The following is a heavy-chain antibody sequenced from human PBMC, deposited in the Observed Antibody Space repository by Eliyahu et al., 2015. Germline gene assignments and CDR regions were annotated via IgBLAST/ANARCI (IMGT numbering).Heavy chain of an antibody. CDR1: GXPFSAYY. D-gene: IGHD4-11*01. CDR2: ISSSSRYT. CDR3: ATHWGDSSKFDY. Sequence: QVQLVESGGGLVKPGGSLRLSCAASGXPFSAYYMXWVRQXPGKGLEWVSYISSSSRYTNYADSVKGRFTISRENAIHSLYLQMNSLRAEDTAVYYCATHWGDSSKFDYWGQGTLVTVSS. V-gene: IGHV3-11*06. J-gene: IGHJ4*02.